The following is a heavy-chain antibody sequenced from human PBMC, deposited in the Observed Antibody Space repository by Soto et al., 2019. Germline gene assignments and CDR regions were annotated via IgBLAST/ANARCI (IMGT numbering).Heavy chain of an antibody. V-gene: IGHV1-69*12. D-gene: IGHD6-19*01. CDR3: AGEGSGLGFGFAY. CDR1: GGTFSSYA. Sequence: QVQLVQSGAEVKKPGSSVKVSCKASGGTFSSYAISWVRQAPGQGLEWMGGIIPIFGTANYAQKFQGRVTITADESTSRAYMGVSSLGSEDTAVYYWAGEGSGLGFGFAYWGQGTLVTVSS. J-gene: IGHJ4*02. CDR2: IIPIFGTA.